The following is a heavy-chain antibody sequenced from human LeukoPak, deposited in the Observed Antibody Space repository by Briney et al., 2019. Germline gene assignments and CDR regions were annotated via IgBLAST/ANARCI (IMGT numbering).Heavy chain of an antibody. CDR1: GFTVSSSY. Sequence: GGSLRLSCAVSGFTVSSSYMSWVRQAPGKGLEWVSVIYSGGSTYYADSVKGRFTISRDNSKNTLYLQMNSLRAEDTAVYYCAVARGYSNYHAFDYWGQGTLVTVSS. V-gene: IGHV3-53*01. CDR3: AVARGYSNYHAFDY. CDR2: IYSGGST. J-gene: IGHJ4*02. D-gene: IGHD4-11*01.